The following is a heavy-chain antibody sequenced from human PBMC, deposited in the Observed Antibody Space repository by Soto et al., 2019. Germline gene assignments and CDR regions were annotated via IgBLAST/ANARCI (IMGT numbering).Heavy chain of an antibody. J-gene: IGHJ6*02. CDR1: GYSFSNYW. D-gene: IGHD2-21*01. V-gene: IGHV5-51*01. Sequence: GESLKISCKGSGYSFSNYWIVWVRQMPGKGLEWMGIIYPGDSETRYSPSFQGQVTISADKSISTAYLQWSSLKASDTAMYYCARFVAQWYYYGMDVWGQGTTVTVSS. CDR3: ARFVAQWYYYGMDV. CDR2: IYPGDSET.